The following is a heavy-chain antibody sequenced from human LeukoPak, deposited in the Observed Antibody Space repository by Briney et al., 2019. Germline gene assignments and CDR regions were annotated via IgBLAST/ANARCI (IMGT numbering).Heavy chain of an antibody. Sequence: RGSLRLSCAASGFTFSSYEMIWVRQAPGKGLEWVSYISSRGSTIYYADSVKGRFTISRDNAKNTAYLQMNSLSVEDTAVYYCARLWLTHASDIWGQGTMVTVSS. V-gene: IGHV3-48*03. J-gene: IGHJ3*02. CDR1: GFTFSSYE. CDR2: ISSRGSTI. CDR3: ARLWLTHASDI. D-gene: IGHD5-18*01.